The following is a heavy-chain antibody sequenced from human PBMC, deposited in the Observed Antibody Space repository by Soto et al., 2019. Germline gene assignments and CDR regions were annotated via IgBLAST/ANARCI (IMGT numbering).Heavy chain of an antibody. J-gene: IGHJ6*02. CDR2: ISKSGEAT. Sequence: PGGSLRLSCAASGFTLASNAMGWVRQAPGKGLEWVSAISKSGEATYYADSVKGRFTISRDSSKNTLYLQMNSLRADDTAVYYCLKYCSSTTCYSYYAMDVWGQGTTVTVSS. V-gene: IGHV3-23*01. CDR1: GFTLASNA. CDR3: LKYCSSTTCYSYYAMDV. D-gene: IGHD2-2*01.